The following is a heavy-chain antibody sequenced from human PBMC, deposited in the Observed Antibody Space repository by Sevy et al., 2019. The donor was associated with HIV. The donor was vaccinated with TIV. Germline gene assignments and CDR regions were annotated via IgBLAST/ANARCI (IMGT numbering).Heavy chain of an antibody. CDR3: TTKKDFWSGYFYFDY. J-gene: IGHJ4*02. D-gene: IGHD3-3*01. Sequence: GGSLRLSCAASGFTFSKAWMSWVRQAPGKGLEWVGRIKSNTDGGTTDYAEPVKGRFTISRDDSKSTLYLQVNSLKTDDTAVYYCTTKKDFWSGYFYFDYWGQGPMVTVSS. CDR2: IKSNTDGGTT. V-gene: IGHV3-15*01. CDR1: GFTFSKAW.